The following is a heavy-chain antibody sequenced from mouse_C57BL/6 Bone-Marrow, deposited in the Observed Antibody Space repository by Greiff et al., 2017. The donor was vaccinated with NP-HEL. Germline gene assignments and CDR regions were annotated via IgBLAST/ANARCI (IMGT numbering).Heavy chain of an antibody. CDR2: INPNNGGT. V-gene: IGHV1-26*01. CDR3: ARERYWETWFAY. D-gene: IGHD4-1*01. J-gene: IGHJ3*01. CDR1: GYTFTDYY. Sequence: EVQLQQSGPELVKPGASAKISCKASGYTFTDYYMNWVKQSHGKSLEWIGDINPNNGGTSYNQKFKGKATLTVDKSSSTAYMELRSLTSEDSAVYYCARERYWETWFAYWGQGTLVTVSA.